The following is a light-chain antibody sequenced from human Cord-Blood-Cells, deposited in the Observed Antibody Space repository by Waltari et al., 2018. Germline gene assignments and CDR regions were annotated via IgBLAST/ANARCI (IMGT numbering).Light chain of an antibody. J-gene: IGKJ1*01. CDR1: QSVSSN. CDR3: QQYNNWPRT. CDR2: VAS. V-gene: IGKV3-15*01. Sequence: EIVMTQSPATLSVSPGARATISCRTSQSVSSNLAWYQQKPGQAPRLLIYVASTRATGIPARFSGSGSGTEFTLTISSLQSEDFAVYYCQQYNNWPRTFGQGTKVEIK.